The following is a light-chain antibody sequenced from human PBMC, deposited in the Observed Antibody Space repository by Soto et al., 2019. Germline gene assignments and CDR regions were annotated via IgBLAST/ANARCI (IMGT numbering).Light chain of an antibody. CDR1: SNDVGHSSF. CDR2: EVS. CDR3: NAHADNGKHV. J-gene: IGLJ1*01. Sequence: QSALTQPPSASGSPGQSVTISCTGNSNDVGHSSFISWYQQHPGKGPKLIIYEVSKRRSGVHDRFSGSKSGNTASLRVSGLQDEDDADYFCNAHADNGKHVFGTGTKLTVL. V-gene: IGLV2-8*01.